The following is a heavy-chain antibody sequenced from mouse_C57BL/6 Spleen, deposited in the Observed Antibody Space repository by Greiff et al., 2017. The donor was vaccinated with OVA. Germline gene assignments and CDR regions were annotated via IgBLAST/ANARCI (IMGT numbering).Heavy chain of an antibody. CDR1: GYTFTSYW. V-gene: IGHV1-64*01. Sequence: VQLQQPGAELVKPGASVKLSCKASGYTFTSYWMHWVKQRPGQGLEWIGMIHPNSGSTNYNEKFKSKATLTVDKSSSTAYMQLSSLTSEDSAVYYCARSLNWGYAMDYWGQGTSVTVSS. D-gene: IGHD4-1*01. CDR2: IHPNSGST. CDR3: ARSLNWGYAMDY. J-gene: IGHJ4*01.